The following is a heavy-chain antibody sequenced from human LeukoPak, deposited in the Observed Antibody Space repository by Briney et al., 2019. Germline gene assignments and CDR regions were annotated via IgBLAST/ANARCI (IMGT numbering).Heavy chain of an antibody. CDR2: IKQDGNEK. V-gene: IGHV3-7*01. J-gene: IGHJ6*04. D-gene: IGHD5-12*01. CDR1: GFTFSSYW. Sequence: GGSLRLSCAASGFTFSSYWMSWVRQAPGKGLEWVANIKQDGNEKYFVDSVKGRFSISRDNAKNSLYLQMNSLRAEDTAVYYCARDDIVATISQVPYGMDVWGKGTTVTVSS. CDR3: ARDDIVATISQVPYGMDV.